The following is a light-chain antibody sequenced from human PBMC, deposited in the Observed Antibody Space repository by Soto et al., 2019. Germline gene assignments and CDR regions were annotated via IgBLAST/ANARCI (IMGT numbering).Light chain of an antibody. Sequence: DIQMTKSPSTLSASVGARFTITCRASQSISILLAWYQQKPWKAPKLLIYKASSLESGVPSRFSGSGSGTEFTLTISSLQPDDFATYYCQQYNSYSRTFGQGTKVDIK. J-gene: IGKJ1*01. V-gene: IGKV1-5*03. CDR2: KAS. CDR1: QSISIL. CDR3: QQYNSYSRT.